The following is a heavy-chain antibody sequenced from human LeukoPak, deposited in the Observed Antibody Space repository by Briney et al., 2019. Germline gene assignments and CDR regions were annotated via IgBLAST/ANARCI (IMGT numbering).Heavy chain of an antibody. CDR1: GGSIRSYY. Sequence: SETLSLTCTVSGGSIRSYYWSCIRQPAGKGLEWIGRIYTSGSTNYNPSLKSRVTMSVDTSKNQFSLRLSSVTAADTAVYYCARHANRPLNGYPFDYWGQGTLVTVSS. CDR3: ARHANRPLNGYPFDY. J-gene: IGHJ4*02. D-gene: IGHD2-8*01. V-gene: IGHV4-4*07. CDR2: IYTSGST.